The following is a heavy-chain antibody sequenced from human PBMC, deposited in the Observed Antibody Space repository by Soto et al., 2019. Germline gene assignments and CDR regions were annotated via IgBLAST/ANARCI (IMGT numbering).Heavy chain of an antibody. J-gene: IGHJ6*03. CDR1: DGSFSDYY. CDR3: ARGKFGFSYYYYYHLDV. D-gene: IGHD2-21*01. CDR2: INHSGRT. Sequence: SETLSLTCAVHDGSFSDYYWTWIRQSPGKGLEWIGEINHSGRTSYKSSLKSRVTISIDTPENQFSLKMTSVTASDTAVYYCARGKFGFSYYYYYHLDVWGKGTTVTVSS. V-gene: IGHV4-34*01.